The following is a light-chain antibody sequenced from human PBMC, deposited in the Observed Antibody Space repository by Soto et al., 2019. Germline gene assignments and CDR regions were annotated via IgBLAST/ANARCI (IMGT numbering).Light chain of an antibody. CDR3: CSYAGSSSWV. J-gene: IGLJ3*02. V-gene: IGLV2-23*02. CDR2: EVS. Sequence: QSALTQPASVSGSPGQSITISCTGTSSDVGSYNLVSWYQQHPGKAPKLMIYEVSKRPSGVSNRFSGSKSGNTASLTISGLHAEDDADYYCCSYAGSSSWVFGGGTKLTVL. CDR1: SSDVGSYNL.